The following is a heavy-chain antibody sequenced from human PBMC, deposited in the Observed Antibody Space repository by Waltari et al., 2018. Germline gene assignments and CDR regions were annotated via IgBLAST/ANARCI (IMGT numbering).Heavy chain of an antibody. CDR1: GFPFSSYA. CDR2: ISGSGGST. Sequence: EVQLLESGGGLVQPGGSLRLSCAASGFPFSSYAMRWARQAPGKGLECVSAISGSGGSTYYADSVKGRFTISRDNSKNTLYLQMNSLRAEDTAVYYCSKVGPRGAFDIWGQGTMVTVSS. J-gene: IGHJ3*02. CDR3: SKVGPRGAFDI. V-gene: IGHV3-23*01. D-gene: IGHD3-10*01.